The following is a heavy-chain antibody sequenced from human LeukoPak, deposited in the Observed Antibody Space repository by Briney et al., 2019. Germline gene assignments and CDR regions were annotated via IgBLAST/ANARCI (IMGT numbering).Heavy chain of an antibody. CDR2: IRSKANSYAT. CDR3: TSRSYRGVDYFDY. Sequence: GGSLRLSCAASGFIFSGSAMHWVRQASRKGLEWVGRIRSKANSYATAYAASVKGRSTISRDDSKNTAYLQMNSLKTEDTAVYYCTSRSYRGVDYFDYWGQGTLVTVSS. D-gene: IGHD4-11*01. V-gene: IGHV3-73*01. CDR1: GFIFSGSA. J-gene: IGHJ4*02.